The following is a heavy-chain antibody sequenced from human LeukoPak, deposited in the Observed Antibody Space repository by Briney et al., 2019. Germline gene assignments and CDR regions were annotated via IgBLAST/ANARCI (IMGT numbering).Heavy chain of an antibody. CDR3: ARCLTAIHYYYGMDV. CDR1: GFTFSSYE. CDR2: ISSSGSTI. D-gene: IGHD2-21*02. V-gene: IGHV3-48*03. J-gene: IGHJ6*02. Sequence: QPGGSLRLSCAASGFTFSSYEMNWVRQAPGKGLEWVSYISSSGSTIYYADSVKGRFTISRDNAKNSLYLRMNSLRAEDTAVYYCARCLTAIHYYYGMDVWGQGTTVTVSS.